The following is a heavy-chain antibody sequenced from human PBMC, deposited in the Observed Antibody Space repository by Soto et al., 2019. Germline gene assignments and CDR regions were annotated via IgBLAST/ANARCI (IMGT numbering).Heavy chain of an antibody. CDR2: MRNKANNYPT. J-gene: IGHJ3*01. CDR1: GFTFSDHY. CDR3: ARVQLGDLPLEAYDF. Sequence: EVQLVESGGGLVQPGGSLRLSCAASGFTFSDHYLDLVRQAAGKGLEWVGRMRNKANNYPTEYAASVKARFTISRDDSRASLYLQMNSLKIEDTAVYYWARVQLGDLPLEAYDFWGQGTMVTVSS. V-gene: IGHV3-72*01. D-gene: IGHD3-16*01.